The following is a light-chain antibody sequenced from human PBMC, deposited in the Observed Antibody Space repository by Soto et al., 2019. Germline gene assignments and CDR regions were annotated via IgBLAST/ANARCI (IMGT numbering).Light chain of an antibody. CDR3: QQYYSYPRT. Sequence: AIRLTQSPSSFSASTGDRVTITCRASQDINYYLAWYQQTPGKPPNLLIYAASALHNGVPSRFSGSGSGTDFTLTISSLQSEDFGTYYCQQYYSYPRTFGPGTKVDI. CDR1: QDINYY. CDR2: AAS. J-gene: IGKJ3*01. V-gene: IGKV1-8*01.